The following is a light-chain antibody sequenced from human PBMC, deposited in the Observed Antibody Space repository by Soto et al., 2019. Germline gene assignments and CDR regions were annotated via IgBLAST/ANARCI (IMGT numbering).Light chain of an antibody. Sequence: QSALTQPASVSGSPGQSITISCTGTSSDVGIYNLVSWYQHHPGKAPKLMIYEGSNRPSGVSNRFSGSKSGNTASLTISGLQAEDEADYYCCSYAGTSTWVFGGGTQLTV. CDR3: CSYAGTSTWV. V-gene: IGLV2-23*01. CDR1: SSDVGIYNL. J-gene: IGLJ3*02. CDR2: EGS.